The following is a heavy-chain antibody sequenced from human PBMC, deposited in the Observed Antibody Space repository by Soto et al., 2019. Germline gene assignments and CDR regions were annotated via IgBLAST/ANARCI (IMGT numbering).Heavy chain of an antibody. CDR3: ARTTDYGDYY. CDR1: GFTFSSYS. V-gene: IGHV3-21*01. Sequence: EVQLVESGGGLVKPGGSLRLSCAASGFTFSSYSMNWVRQPPGKGLEWVSSISSSSSYKYYADSVKGRFTISRDNAKNSLYLQMNSLRAEDTAVYYCARTTDYGDYYWGQGTLVTVSS. D-gene: IGHD4-17*01. CDR2: ISSSSSYK. J-gene: IGHJ4*02.